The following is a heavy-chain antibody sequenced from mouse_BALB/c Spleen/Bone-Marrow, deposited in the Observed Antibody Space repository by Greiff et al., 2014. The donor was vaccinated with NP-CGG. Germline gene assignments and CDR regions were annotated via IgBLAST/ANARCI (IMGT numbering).Heavy chain of an antibody. CDR1: GFSLTGFG. J-gene: IGHJ4*01. CDR3: AREKYGNYYAMDY. CDR2: IWGDGTT. Sequence: QVQLKESGPGLVAPSQSLSITCTVSGFSLTGFGINWIRQPPGKGLEWLGMIWGDGTTDYNSALKYRLSIKKDNSKSQVFLKMNSLQAGDTARYYCAREKYGNYYAMDYWGQGTSVTVSS. V-gene: IGHV2-6-7*01. D-gene: IGHD2-10*02.